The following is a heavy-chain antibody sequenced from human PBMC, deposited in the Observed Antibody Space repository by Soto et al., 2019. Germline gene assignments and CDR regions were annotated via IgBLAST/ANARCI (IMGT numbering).Heavy chain of an antibody. J-gene: IGHJ5*02. Sequence: PGESLKISCKTSGFSFTNYWISWGRHVPGKGLEWMGNIDPVDSYVNYSPSFQGHVTFSVDTSISTAFLHWSSLQASDSATYFCARIESIARNWFDPWGQGTLVTVSS. CDR3: ARIESIARNWFDP. D-gene: IGHD6-13*01. V-gene: IGHV5-10-1*01. CDR1: GFSFTNYW. CDR2: IDPVDSYV.